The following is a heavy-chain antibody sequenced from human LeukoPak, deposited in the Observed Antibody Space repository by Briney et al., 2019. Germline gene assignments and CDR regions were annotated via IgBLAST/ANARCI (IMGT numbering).Heavy chain of an antibody. CDR3: ATKGGLTPNTLAM. CDR2: INPNSGGT. CDR1: GYTFTGYY. J-gene: IGHJ3*01. V-gene: IGHV1-2*02. Sequence: GASVKVSCKASGYTFTGYYMHWVRQAPGQGLEWMGWINPNSGGTNYAQKFQGRVSMTRDTSITTAYMELSSLTFDDSAIYYCATKGGLTPNTLAMWGHGTMVTVSS. D-gene: IGHD2-15*01.